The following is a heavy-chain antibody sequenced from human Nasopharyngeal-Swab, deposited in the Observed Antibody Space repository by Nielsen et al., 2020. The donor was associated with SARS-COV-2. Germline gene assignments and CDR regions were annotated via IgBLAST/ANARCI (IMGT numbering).Heavy chain of an antibody. J-gene: IGHJ6*03. CDR2: IYYSGST. CDR3: ARVSRYYYMDV. V-gene: IGHV4-31*02. Sequence: RQAPGKGLEWIGYIYYSGSTYYNPSLKSRVTISVDTSKNQFSLKLRSVTAADTAVYYCARVSRYYYMDVWGKGTTVTVSS.